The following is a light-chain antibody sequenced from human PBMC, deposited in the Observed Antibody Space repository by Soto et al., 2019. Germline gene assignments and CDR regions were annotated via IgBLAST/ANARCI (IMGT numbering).Light chain of an antibody. Sequence: DIQMTQSPSFLSASVGARVPITCRASQSISSYLNWYQQKPGKAPKLLIYAASSLQSGVPSRFSGSGSGTDFTLTISSLQPEDFATYYCQQSYSTPSTFGQGTRLEIK. J-gene: IGKJ5*01. CDR1: QSISSY. V-gene: IGKV1-39*01. CDR3: QQSYSTPST. CDR2: AAS.